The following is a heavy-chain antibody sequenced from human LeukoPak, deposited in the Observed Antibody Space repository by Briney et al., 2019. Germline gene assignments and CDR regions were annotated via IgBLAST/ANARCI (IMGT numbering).Heavy chain of an antibody. Sequence: PGGSLRLSWAASGFTFSNYNMNWVRQAPGKGLEWVSHITSSSTIYYADSVKGRFTISRDNAKNSLYLQMNSLRDEDTAVYYCARRFDSWGQGTLVTVSS. V-gene: IGHV3-48*02. J-gene: IGHJ4*02. CDR1: GFTFSNYN. CDR2: ITSSSTI. CDR3: ARRFDS.